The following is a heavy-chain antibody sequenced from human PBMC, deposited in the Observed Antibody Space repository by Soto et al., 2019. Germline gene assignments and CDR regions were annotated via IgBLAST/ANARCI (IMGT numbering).Heavy chain of an antibody. V-gene: IGHV3-43*01. CDR2: ITWDGINI. CDR1: GFTFGDYT. Sequence: EVQLVESGGGVVQPGGSLRLSCTASGFTFGDYTMHWVRQAPGKGLEWVSLITWDGINIEYADSVRGRFTISRDNSKNSLYLQMTGLTHDDTAFYYCAKDGIAWHWGQGPLVTFSS. J-gene: IGHJ4*02. D-gene: IGHD2-15*01. CDR3: AKDGIAWH.